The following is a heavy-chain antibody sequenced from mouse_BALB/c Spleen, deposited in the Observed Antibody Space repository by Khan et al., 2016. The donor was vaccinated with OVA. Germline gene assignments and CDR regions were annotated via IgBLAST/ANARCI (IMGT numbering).Heavy chain of an antibody. J-gene: IGHJ3*01. CDR1: GYTFTSYT. CDR2: INPSNGYT. D-gene: IGHD2-14*01. Sequence: QVQLKQSGAELARPGASVKMSCKASGYTFTSYTIHWIKLRPGQGLEWIGFINPSNGYTNYNQKFKDKATLTADKSSTTVYIQLSSLMSDDSAVYNCVRDGAYHRNDGWLAYWGQGTLVTVSA. V-gene: IGHV1-4*01. CDR3: VRDGAYHRNDGWLAY.